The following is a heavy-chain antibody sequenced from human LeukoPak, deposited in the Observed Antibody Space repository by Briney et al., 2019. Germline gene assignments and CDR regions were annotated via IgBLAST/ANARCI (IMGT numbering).Heavy chain of an antibody. J-gene: IGHJ4*02. Sequence: GGSLRLSCAASGFTFSSYWMHWVRQAPGKGLVWVSRISSDGSSTSYADSVKGRFTISRDNAKNTLYLQMNSLRAVDTAVYYCARADTAMVYDYFDYWGQGTLVTVSS. CDR3: ARADTAMVYDYFDY. CDR2: ISSDGSST. V-gene: IGHV3-74*01. D-gene: IGHD5-18*01. CDR1: GFTFSSYW.